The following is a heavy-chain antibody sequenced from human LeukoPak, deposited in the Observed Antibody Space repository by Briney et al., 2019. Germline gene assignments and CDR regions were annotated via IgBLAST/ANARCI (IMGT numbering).Heavy chain of an antibody. V-gene: IGHV1-46*01. J-gene: IGHJ4*02. CDR3: ARGGHVRVYDNSAYYGHE. Sequence: ASVKVSCKASGYTFTSYYIYWVRQAPGQGLEWMGVINPSRGSTNYAQRFQGRVTMTRDMSTSTVYMELSSLRSEDTAIYYCARGGHVRVYDNSAYYGHEWGQGTLVTVSS. D-gene: IGHD3-22*01. CDR2: INPSRGST. CDR1: GYTFTSYY.